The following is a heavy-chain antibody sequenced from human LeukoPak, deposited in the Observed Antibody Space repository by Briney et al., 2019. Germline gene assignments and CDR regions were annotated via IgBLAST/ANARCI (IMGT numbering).Heavy chain of an antibody. Sequence: PSETLSLTCTVSGGPISSSSYYWGWIRQPPGKGLEWIGSIYYSGSTYYNPSLKSRVTISVDTSKNQFSLKLSSVTAADTAVYYCARQGWIAAAGTSDYWGQGTLVTVSS. CDR1: GGPISSSSYY. CDR2: IYYSGST. V-gene: IGHV4-39*01. CDR3: ARQGWIAAAGTSDY. J-gene: IGHJ4*02. D-gene: IGHD6-13*01.